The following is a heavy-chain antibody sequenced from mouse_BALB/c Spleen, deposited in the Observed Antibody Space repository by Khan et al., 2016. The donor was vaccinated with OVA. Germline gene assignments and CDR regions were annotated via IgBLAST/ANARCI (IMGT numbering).Heavy chain of an antibody. CDR3: AAAYYRNNFDC. Sequence: VQLQQSGAELGRPGSSVKLTCKTSGFTFTSYGIKWVKQRPGQGLEWIGYIYPGNGYTVYNEKFQGKAILTSDTSSSTTYMQLSSLTSEDSAIXDSAAAYYRNNFDCWGQGTTLTVSS. J-gene: IGHJ2*01. CDR1: GFTFTSYG. CDR2: IYPGNGYT. D-gene: IGHD2-5*01. V-gene: IGHV1S134*01.